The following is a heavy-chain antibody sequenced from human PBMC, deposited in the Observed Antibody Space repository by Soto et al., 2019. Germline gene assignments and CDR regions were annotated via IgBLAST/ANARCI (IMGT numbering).Heavy chain of an antibody. Sequence: EVQLLASGGGLVQPGGSLRLSCAASGFTFSSFAMSWVRQAPGKGLEWVSAIVGSGAGTFYADSVQGRFTVSRDSSKNTVYLQMNSLRVEDTSVYYCVKERAEACRGYFDYWGQGTLVTVSS. V-gene: IGHV3-23*01. CDR3: VKERAEACRGYFDY. D-gene: IGHD2-15*01. CDR1: GFTFSSFA. CDR2: IVGSGAGT. J-gene: IGHJ4*02.